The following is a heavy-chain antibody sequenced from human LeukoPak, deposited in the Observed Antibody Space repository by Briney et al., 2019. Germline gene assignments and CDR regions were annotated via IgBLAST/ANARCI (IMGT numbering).Heavy chain of an antibody. V-gene: IGHV4-38-2*02. Sequence: PSETLSLTCTVSGGSISSYYWGWIRQPPGKGLEWIGSIYHSGSTYYNPSLKSRVTISVDTSKNQFSLKLSSVTAAHKAVYYCARDWVYGSGSYSSHPPFDYWGQGTLVTVSS. CDR2: IYHSGST. D-gene: IGHD3-10*01. J-gene: IGHJ4*02. CDR1: GGSISSYY. CDR3: ARDWVYGSGSYSSHPPFDY.